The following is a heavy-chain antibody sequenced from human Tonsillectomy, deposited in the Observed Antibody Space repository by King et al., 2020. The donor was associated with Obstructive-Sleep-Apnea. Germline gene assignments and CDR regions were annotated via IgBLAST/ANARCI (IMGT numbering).Heavy chain of an antibody. D-gene: IGHD2-21*02. J-gene: IGHJ5*02. CDR3: ARPTCGGDCYHGWFDP. V-gene: IGHV4-39*01. CDR2: IYYSGST. CDR1: GGSISSSSYY. Sequence: LQLQESGPGLVKPSETLSLTCTVSGGSISSSSYYWGWIRQPPGKGLEWIGSIYYSGSTYYNPSLKSRVTISVDTSKNQFSLKLSSVTAADTAVYYCARPTCGGDCYHGWFDPWGQGTLVTVSS.